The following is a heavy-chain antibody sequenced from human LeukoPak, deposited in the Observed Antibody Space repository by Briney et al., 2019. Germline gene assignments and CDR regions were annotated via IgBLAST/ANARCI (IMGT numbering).Heavy chain of an antibody. J-gene: IGHJ4*02. Sequence: GGSLRLSCAASGFSFRDFWMTWVRQAPGKGLEWVANINQGGSVKYYVDSVKGRFTISRDDAKNSLYLQMNSLRAEDTALYYCARDGGPSGSYFDYWGQGTLVTVSS. CDR1: GFSFRDFW. D-gene: IGHD1-26*01. CDR3: ARDGGPSGSYFDY. CDR2: INQGGSVK. V-gene: IGHV3-7*03.